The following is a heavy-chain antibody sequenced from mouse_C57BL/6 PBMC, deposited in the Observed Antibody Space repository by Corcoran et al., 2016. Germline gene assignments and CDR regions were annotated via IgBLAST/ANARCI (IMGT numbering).Heavy chain of an antibody. V-gene: IGHV8-12*01. CDR1: GFSLSTSGMG. CDR3: VPLFAPYAMDY. D-gene: IGHD6-1*01. Sequence: QVTLKESGPGILQSSQTLSLTCSFSGFSLSTSGMGVSWIRQPSGKGLEWLAHIYWDDDKRYNPSLKSRLTISKDTSRNQVFLKITSVDTADTATYYCVPLFAPYAMDYWGQGTSVTVSS. CDR2: IYWDDDK. J-gene: IGHJ4*01.